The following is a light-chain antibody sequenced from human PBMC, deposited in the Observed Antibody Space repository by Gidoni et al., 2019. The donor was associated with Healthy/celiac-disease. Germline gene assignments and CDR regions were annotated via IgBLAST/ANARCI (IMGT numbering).Light chain of an antibody. J-gene: IGKJ1*01. CDR2: AAS. Sequence: DLQMTQSPSSLSASVGDRVTITCRASQSISSYLNWYQQKPGKAPKLLIYAASSLQSGVPSRFSGSGSGTDFTLNISSRQPEDFATYYCQQSYSTPRTFGQGTKVEIK. CDR3: QQSYSTPRT. V-gene: IGKV1-39*01. CDR1: QSISSY.